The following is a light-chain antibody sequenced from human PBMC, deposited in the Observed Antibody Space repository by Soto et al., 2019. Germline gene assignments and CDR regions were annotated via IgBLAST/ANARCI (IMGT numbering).Light chain of an antibody. V-gene: IGKV1-5*03. Sequence: DIQMTQSPSTLSASVGDRVTITCRASQSISSWLAWYQQKPGKAPNLLIYKASSLERGVPSRFSGSGSDTEFTLTISSLQPEDFATYYCQQLNNYPLTFGGGTKVDIK. CDR3: QQLNNYPLT. CDR2: KAS. J-gene: IGKJ4*01. CDR1: QSISSW.